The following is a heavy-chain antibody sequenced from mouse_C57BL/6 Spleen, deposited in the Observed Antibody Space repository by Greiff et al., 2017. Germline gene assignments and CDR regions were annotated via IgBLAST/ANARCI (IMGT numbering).Heavy chain of an antibody. CDR1: GFYIKDYY. V-gene: IGHV14-1*01. Sequence: EVQLQQSGAELVRPGASVKLSCTASGFYIKDYYMHWVKQRPEPGLEWIGMIDPEYGDTVYAPKFQGKATMTADTSSNTAYQQLSSLTSEDTAVYYCTKRAYYSNPGDYWGQGPSVTVCS. J-gene: IGHJ4*01. CDR2: IDPEYGDT. D-gene: IGHD2-5*01. CDR3: TKRAYYSNPGDY.